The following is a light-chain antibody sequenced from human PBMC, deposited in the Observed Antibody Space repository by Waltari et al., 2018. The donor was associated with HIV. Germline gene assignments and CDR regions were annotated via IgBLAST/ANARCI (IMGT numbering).Light chain of an antibody. CDR3: QAWDTSTGV. Sequence: SYELIQPPSVSVSPGQTATITCSGDKLGDKYVCWYQQKPGQSPVLVVYQDNKRPSGIPERFSGSNAWNTATLTINGTQAVDEGDYYCQAWDTSTGVFGAGTKVSVL. CDR1: KLGDKY. CDR2: QDN. V-gene: IGLV3-1*01. J-gene: IGLJ1*01.